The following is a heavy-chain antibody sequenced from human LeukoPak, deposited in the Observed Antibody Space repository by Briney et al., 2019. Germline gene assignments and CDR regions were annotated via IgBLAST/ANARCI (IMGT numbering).Heavy chain of an antibody. CDR2: IYYSGST. D-gene: IGHD1-26*01. Sequence: SETLSLTCTVSGGSISSYYWSWFRQPPGKGLEWIGYIYYSGSTNYNPSLKSRVTISVDTSKNQFSLNLSSVTAADTAVYYCARQVVGAPFDNWGQGTLVTVSS. J-gene: IGHJ4*02. CDR3: ARQVVGAPFDN. CDR1: GGSISSYY. V-gene: IGHV4-59*08.